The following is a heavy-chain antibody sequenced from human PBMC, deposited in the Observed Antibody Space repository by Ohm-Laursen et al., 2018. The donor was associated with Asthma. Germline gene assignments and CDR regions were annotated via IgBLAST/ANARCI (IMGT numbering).Heavy chain of an antibody. D-gene: IGHD6-13*01. CDR2: IYYSGTT. J-gene: IGHJ2*01. V-gene: IGHV4-59*01. CDR1: AGYISPYY. Sequence: GTLSLTCTVSAGYISPYYWSWIRQSPGKGLEWIGYIYYSGTTNYNPSLKSRVTISVDTSKNQFSLKLSSVTAADTAVYYCARDSSSWQRYWYFDLWGRGTLVTVSS. CDR3: ARDSSSWQRYWYFDL.